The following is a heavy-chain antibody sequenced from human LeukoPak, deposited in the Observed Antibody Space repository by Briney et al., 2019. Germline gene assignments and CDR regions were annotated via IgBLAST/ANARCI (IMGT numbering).Heavy chain of an antibody. D-gene: IGHD2-2*01. J-gene: IGHJ6*03. CDR1: GFTFSSYS. Sequence: GGSLRLSCAASGFTFSSYSMNWVRQAPGKGLEWVSSISSSSSYIYYADSVKGRFTISRDNAKNSLYLQMNSLRAEDTAVYYCARVLHQLLFSYYYYMDVWGKGTTVTVSS. V-gene: IGHV3-21*01. CDR3: ARVLHQLLFSYYYYMDV. CDR2: ISSSSSYI.